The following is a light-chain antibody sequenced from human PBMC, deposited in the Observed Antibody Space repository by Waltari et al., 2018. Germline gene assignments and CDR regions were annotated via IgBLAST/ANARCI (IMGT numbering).Light chain of an antibody. CDR1: QSVSSN. J-gene: IGKJ2*01. V-gene: IGKV3-15*01. CDR2: GAS. CDR3: QQYNNWPYT. Sequence: EIVMTQSPATLSVSPGESATLSCRASQSVSSNLAWYQQKPGQDPRLLIYGASTRATGIPARFSGSGSGTEFTLTISSLQSEDFAVYYCQQYNNWPYTFGQGTKLEIK.